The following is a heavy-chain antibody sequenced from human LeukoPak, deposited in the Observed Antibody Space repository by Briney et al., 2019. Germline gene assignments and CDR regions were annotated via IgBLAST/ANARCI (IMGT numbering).Heavy chain of an antibody. CDR3: ARDRRFLEWLLFPLDY. V-gene: IGHV1-18*01. CDR1: GYTFTSCG. Sequence: ASVKDSCKLCGYTFTSCGIRWVRQAPGQGLEWIAWISAYNGNTNYAQKLQGRVTMTTDTSTSTAYMELRSLRSDDTAVYYCARDRRFLEWLLFPLDYWGQGTLVNVSS. D-gene: IGHD3-3*01. CDR2: ISAYNGNT. J-gene: IGHJ4*02.